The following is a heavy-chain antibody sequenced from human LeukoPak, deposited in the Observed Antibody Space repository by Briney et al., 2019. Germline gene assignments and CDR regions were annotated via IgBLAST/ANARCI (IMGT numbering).Heavy chain of an antibody. J-gene: IGHJ6*02. CDR1: GYTFTSYG. CDR3: ARVGVDIVYYGMDV. V-gene: IGHV1-18*01. Sequence: ASVKVSCKASGYTFTSYGISWVRQASGLGLEWMGWISAYNGNTNYAQKLQGRVTMTTDTSTSTAYMELRSLRSDDTAVYYCARVGVDIVYYGMDVWGQGASLTVSS. CDR2: ISAYNGNT. D-gene: IGHD5-12*01.